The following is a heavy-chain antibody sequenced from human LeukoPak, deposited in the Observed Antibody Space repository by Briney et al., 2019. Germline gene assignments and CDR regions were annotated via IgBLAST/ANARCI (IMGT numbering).Heavy chain of an antibody. CDR2: IYTTGNT. CDR1: GASIVSGTYY. V-gene: IGHV4-61*02. D-gene: IGHD3-10*01. CDR3: ARDSYASGSFDL. J-gene: IGHJ4*02. Sequence: SQTLSLTCSVSGASIVSGTYYWSWIRQPAGKGLEWIGRIYTTGNTNYNPSLKNRVTISEDTSQNQFSLSLRSVTVADTAVYYCARDSYASGSFDLWGPGIVVAASS.